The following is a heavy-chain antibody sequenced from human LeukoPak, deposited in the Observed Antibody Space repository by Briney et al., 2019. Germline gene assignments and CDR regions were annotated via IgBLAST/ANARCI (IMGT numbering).Heavy chain of an antibody. Sequence: ASVKVSCKASGFTFTSYYMHWVRQAPGQGLEWMGIINPSGGSTNYAQMFQGRVTMTRDTSTSTVYMELSSLRSEDTAVYYCARDLGYCTNGVCHTRFDYWGQGTLVAVSS. CDR2: INPSGGST. J-gene: IGHJ4*02. D-gene: IGHD2-8*01. V-gene: IGHV1-46*01. CDR1: GFTFTSYY. CDR3: ARDLGYCTNGVCHTRFDY.